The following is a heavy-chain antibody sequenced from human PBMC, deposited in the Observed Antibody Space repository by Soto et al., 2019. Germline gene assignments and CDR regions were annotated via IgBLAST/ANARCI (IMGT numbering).Heavy chain of an antibody. CDR3: AKDQASGQGSFDS. J-gene: IGHJ4*02. Sequence: SLRLSCAASGFTLNIYGMHWVRQAPDKGLEWVALISYDGSNQYYADSVKGRFTISRDNSKNTLFLQMNSLRADDTAVYYCAKDQASGQGSFDSWGQGTLVTVSS. V-gene: IGHV3-30*18. CDR1: GFTLNIYG. CDR2: ISYDGSNQ.